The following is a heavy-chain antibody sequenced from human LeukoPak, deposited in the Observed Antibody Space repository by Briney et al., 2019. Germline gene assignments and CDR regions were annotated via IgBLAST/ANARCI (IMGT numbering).Heavy chain of an antibody. CDR1: SYSISSGYY. Sequence: SETLSLTCTVSSYSISSGYYWGWIRQPPGKGLEWIGSIYHSGSTYYNTSLMSRVTISVDTSKNQFSLKLSSVTAADTAVYYCARDRTSRHSSFDYWGQGTLVTVSS. CDR3: ARDRTSRHSSFDY. J-gene: IGHJ4*02. V-gene: IGHV4-38-2*02. D-gene: IGHD1-1*01. CDR2: IYHSGST.